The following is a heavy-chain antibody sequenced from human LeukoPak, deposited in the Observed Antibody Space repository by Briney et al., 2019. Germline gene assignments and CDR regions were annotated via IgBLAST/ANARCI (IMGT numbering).Heavy chain of an antibody. Sequence: ASVKVSCKASGGTFSSYAISWVRQAPGQGLEWMGGIIPIFGTANYAQKSQGRVTITADESTSTAYMELSSLRSEDTAVYYCARDRDSLYCSSTSCYPRPTWFDPWGQGTLVTVSS. V-gene: IGHV1-69*13. CDR3: ARDRDSLYCSSTSCYPRPTWFDP. CDR2: IIPIFGTA. CDR1: GGTFSSYA. D-gene: IGHD2-2*01. J-gene: IGHJ5*02.